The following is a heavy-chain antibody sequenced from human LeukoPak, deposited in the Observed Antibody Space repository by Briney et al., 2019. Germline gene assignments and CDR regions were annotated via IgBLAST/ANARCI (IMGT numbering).Heavy chain of an antibody. CDR3: ARDCDCWSGRI. J-gene: IGHJ3*02. CDR1: GFTFSSDS. D-gene: IGHD3-3*01. Sequence: AGSLRLSCAASGFTFSSDSMNWVRQDPPKGLEWVSSISSNSSYTYYADSVKGRVTISRDTSKNSLYLQMNSLSAEDTAVYYCARDCDCWSGRIWGQGTMVTVSS. CDR2: ISSNSSYT. V-gene: IGHV3-21*04.